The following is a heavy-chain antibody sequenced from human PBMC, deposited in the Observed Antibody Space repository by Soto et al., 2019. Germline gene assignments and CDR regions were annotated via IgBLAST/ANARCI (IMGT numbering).Heavy chain of an antibody. CDR3: ARHITYYGSGSYPH. Sequence: SETLSLTCIVSGDSISTSFYYWGWIRQPPGKGLEWIGSIYYSGSTYYNPSLKSRVTISVDTSKNQFSLKLSSVTAADTAVYYCARHITYYGSGSYPHWGQGTLVTVSS. CDR2: IYYSGST. D-gene: IGHD3-10*01. J-gene: IGHJ4*02. CDR1: GDSISTSFYY. V-gene: IGHV4-39*01.